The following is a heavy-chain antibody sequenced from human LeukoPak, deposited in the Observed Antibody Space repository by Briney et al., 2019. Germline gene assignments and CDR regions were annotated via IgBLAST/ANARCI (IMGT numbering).Heavy chain of an antibody. Sequence: SETLSLTCAVYGGSFSGYYWSWIRQPPGKGLEWIGETNHSGSTNYNPSLKSRVTISVDTSKNQFSLKLSSVTAADTAVYYCARVMDSGSYLALDYWGQGTLVTVSS. CDR1: GGSFSGYY. D-gene: IGHD1-26*01. CDR3: ARVMDSGSYLALDY. J-gene: IGHJ4*02. V-gene: IGHV4-34*01. CDR2: TNHSGST.